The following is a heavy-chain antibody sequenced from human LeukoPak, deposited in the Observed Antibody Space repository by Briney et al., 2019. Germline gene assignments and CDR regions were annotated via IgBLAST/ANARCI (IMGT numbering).Heavy chain of an antibody. J-gene: IGHJ4*02. CDR1: GYSFTSYW. Sequence: GESLKISCKGSGYSFTSYWIGWVRQVPGKGLEWMGIIYPGDSDTRYSPSFQGHATISADKSISTAYRQWSSLKASDTAMYYCPRRKDGDYYFDSSGQGTLVTASS. CDR2: IYPGDSDT. CDR3: PRRKDGDYYFDS. V-gene: IGHV5-51*01. D-gene: IGHD4-17*01.